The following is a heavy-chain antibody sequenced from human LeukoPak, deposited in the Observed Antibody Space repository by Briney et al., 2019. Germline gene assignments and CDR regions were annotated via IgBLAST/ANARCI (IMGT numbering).Heavy chain of an antibody. CDR1: GGTFSSYA. V-gene: IGHV1-69*06. CDR2: IIPIFGTA. Sequence: GASVKVSCKASGGTFSSYAISWVRQAPGQGLGWMGGIIPIFGTANYAQKFQGRVTITADKSTSTAYMELSSLRSEDTAVYYCARVLRELLWFGELYGWFDPWGQGTLVTVSS. D-gene: IGHD3-10*01. CDR3: ARVLRELLWFGELYGWFDP. J-gene: IGHJ5*02.